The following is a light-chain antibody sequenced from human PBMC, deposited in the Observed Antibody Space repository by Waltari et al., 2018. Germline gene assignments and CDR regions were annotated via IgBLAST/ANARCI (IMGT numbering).Light chain of an antibody. CDR1: QRVGRT. CDR3: QHYVRLPAT. V-gene: IGKV3-20*01. CDR2: GAS. J-gene: IGKJ1*01. Sequence: EIVLTQSPGTLSLSPGERATLSCRASQRVGRTLAWYQQKPGQAPRLLMYGASSRATGTTDRFSGSGSGTDFSLTISRLEPEDFAVYYCQHYVRLPATFGQGTKVEIK.